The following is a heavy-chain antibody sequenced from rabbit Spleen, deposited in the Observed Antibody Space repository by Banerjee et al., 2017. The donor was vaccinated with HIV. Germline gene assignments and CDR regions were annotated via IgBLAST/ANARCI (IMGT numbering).Heavy chain of an antibody. J-gene: IGHJ4*01. CDR3: AREDVGGSVSL. Sequence: QEQLVESGGGLVQPEGSLALTCKASGFTISNSYYMCWVRQAPGKGLEWIGIIYPITETTYYANWVNGRFTISTDNAQNTVDLQMNSLTAADTATYFCAREDVGGSVSLWGPGTLVTVS. CDR2: IYPITETT. D-gene: IGHD1-1*01. CDR1: GFTISNSYY. V-gene: IGHV1S43*01.